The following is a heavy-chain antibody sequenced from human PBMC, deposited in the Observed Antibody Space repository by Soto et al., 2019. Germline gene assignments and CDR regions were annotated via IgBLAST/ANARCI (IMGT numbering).Heavy chain of an antibody. CDR1: GGSITFNF. CDR3: ARGSGWLDY. V-gene: IGHV4-59*08. D-gene: IGHD6-19*01. CDR2: VFHTGNT. Sequence: QWQVQESGPGLVKPSETLSLTCTVSGGSITFNFWSWIRQPPGKGLEWLGYVFHTGNTDYNPSLKSRVTISVDTSKNRLSLTLDSVTAADTAVYYCARGSGWLDYWGQGTLVTVSS. J-gene: IGHJ4*02.